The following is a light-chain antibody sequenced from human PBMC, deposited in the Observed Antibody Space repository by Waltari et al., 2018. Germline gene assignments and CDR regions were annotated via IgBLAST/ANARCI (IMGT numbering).Light chain of an antibody. CDR1: QSISSY. CDR2: AAS. V-gene: IGKV1-39*01. Sequence: DIQMTQSPSSLSASVGAIVPITCRASQSISSYLNWYQQKPGKAPKLLIYAASSLQSGVPSRFSGSGSGTDFTLTISSLQPEDFATYYCQQSYSTAWTFGQGTKVEIK. CDR3: QQSYSTAWT. J-gene: IGKJ1*01.